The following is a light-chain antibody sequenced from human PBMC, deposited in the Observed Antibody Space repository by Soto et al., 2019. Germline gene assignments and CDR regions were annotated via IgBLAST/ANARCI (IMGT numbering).Light chain of an antibody. V-gene: IGKV3-20*01. CDR1: QSVSSSY. J-gene: IGKJ4*01. CDR3: QQYGSSSGLT. CDR2: GAS. Sequence: EIVLTQSPGTLSLSQGERATLSCSASQSVSSSYLAWYQQKPCHAPRLLIYGASSRATGIPDRFSGSGSGTDFTLTISRLEHEEFAVYYCQQYGSSSGLTFGGGTKVEIK.